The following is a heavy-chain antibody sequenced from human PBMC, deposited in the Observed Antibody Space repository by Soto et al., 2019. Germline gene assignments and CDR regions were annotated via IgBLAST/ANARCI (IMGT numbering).Heavy chain of an antibody. CDR3: AKTTDGWFSAFEI. CDR1: GFIFSSYA. Sequence: PGGSLRLSCATSGFIFSSYAMSWVRQAPGKGLEWVSAISGSGTTAYYADSVKGRFTFSRDNSKKTMYLQMNSLRAEDTAVYYCAKTTDGWFSAFEIWGQGTVVTVSS. CDR2: ISGSGTTA. V-gene: IGHV3-23*01. J-gene: IGHJ3*02. D-gene: IGHD6-19*01.